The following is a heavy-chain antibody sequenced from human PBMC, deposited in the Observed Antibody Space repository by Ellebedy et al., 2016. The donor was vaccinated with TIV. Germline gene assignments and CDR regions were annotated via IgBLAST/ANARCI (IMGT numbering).Heavy chain of an antibody. Sequence: GESLKISXAASGFTFSNAWMSWVRQAPGKGLEWVSYISSSSSYTNYADSVKGRFTISRDNAKNSLYLQINSLRAEDTAVYYCARFYYGSGSPVGYWGQGTLVTVSS. V-gene: IGHV3-11*03. D-gene: IGHD3-10*01. CDR1: GFTFSNAW. CDR2: ISSSSSYT. CDR3: ARFYYGSGSPVGY. J-gene: IGHJ4*02.